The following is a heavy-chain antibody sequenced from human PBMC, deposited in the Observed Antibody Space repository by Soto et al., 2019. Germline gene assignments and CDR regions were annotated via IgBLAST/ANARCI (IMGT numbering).Heavy chain of an antibody. J-gene: IGHJ5*02. V-gene: IGHV4-34*01. D-gene: IGHD1-1*01. Sequence: PSETLSLTCAVYGGSFSGYYWSWIRQPPGKGLEWIGEINHSGSTNYNPSLKSRVTISVDTSKNQFSLKLSSVTAADTAVYYCARDSVQLERPGNWFDPWGQGTLVTVSS. CDR1: GGSFSGYY. CDR2: INHSGST. CDR3: ARDSVQLERPGNWFDP.